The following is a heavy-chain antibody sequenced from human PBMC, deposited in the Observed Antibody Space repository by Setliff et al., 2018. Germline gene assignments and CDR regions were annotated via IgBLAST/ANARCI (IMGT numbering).Heavy chain of an antibody. D-gene: IGHD3-10*01. CDR1: GDSIFDNY. Sequence: PSETLSLTCSVSGDSIFDNYWSWIRQSPGRGLEWIAYISYTGSTNYNPSLKSRVTISLDTSKNHFSLNLRSVTAADTAVYYCARSLGSGSYYGSRPFHSDYWGQGIQVTVSS. J-gene: IGHJ4*02. CDR2: ISYTGST. V-gene: IGHV4-59*08. CDR3: ARSLGSGSYYGSRPFHSDY.